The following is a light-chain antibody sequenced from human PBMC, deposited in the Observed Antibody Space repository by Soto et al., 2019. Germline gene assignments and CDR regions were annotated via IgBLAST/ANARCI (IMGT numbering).Light chain of an antibody. V-gene: IGKV3-20*01. CDR2: GAS. J-gene: IGKJ2*03. Sequence: EIVLTQSPGTLSLSPGERATLSCRASQSVSRSHLAWYQQKPGQAPRLLIYGASSRATGIADRFSGSGSGTDFTLTISRLEPVDFEVYDCQRDGNSPPKRCGQGTKV. CDR1: QSVSRSH. CDR3: QRDGNSPPKR.